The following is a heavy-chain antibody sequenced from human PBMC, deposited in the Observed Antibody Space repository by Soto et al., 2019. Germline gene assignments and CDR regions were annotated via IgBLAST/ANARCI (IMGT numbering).Heavy chain of an antibody. J-gene: IGHJ4*02. Sequence: SETLSLTCTVSGGSISDYYWSWIRQPPGKGLEWIGYIYNYNPSLKSRVTISLDTSKNQFSLKLSSVTAADTAVYYCARHGMDYYDSSGYYYSPYYFDYWGQGTLVTVSS. CDR3: ARHGMDYYDSSGYYYSPYYFDY. D-gene: IGHD3-22*01. CDR1: GGSISDYY. V-gene: IGHV4-59*08. CDR2: IY.